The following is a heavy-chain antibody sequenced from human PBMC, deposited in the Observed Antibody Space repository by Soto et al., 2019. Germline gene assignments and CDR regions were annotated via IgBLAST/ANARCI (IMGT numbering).Heavy chain of an antibody. Sequence: EVQLVDSGGGLVQPGGSLRLSCSASGFTFSSYTMNWVRQAPGKGLEWISYISSSSRTIYYADSVKGRFTISRDNAQNSLYLQMTSLRDADTAVYYSARVPSRGLDYWGQGTLVTVSS. CDR1: GFTFSSYT. V-gene: IGHV3-48*02. CDR2: ISSSSRTI. D-gene: IGHD3-22*01. J-gene: IGHJ4*02. CDR3: ARVPSRGLDY.